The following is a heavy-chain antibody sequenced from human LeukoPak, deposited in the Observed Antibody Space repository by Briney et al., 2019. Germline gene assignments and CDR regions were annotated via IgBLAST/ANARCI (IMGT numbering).Heavy chain of an antibody. CDR1: GGTFSSYA. Sequence: GASVKVSCKASGGTFSSYAISWVRQAPGQGLEWMGGIIPIFGTANYAQKFQGRVTITADESTSTAYMELSSLRSEDTAVYYCARGDTAMVTPGADHYYYYMDVWGKGTTVTISS. CDR3: ARGDTAMVTPGADHYYYYMDV. CDR2: IIPIFGTA. D-gene: IGHD5-18*01. J-gene: IGHJ6*03. V-gene: IGHV1-69*13.